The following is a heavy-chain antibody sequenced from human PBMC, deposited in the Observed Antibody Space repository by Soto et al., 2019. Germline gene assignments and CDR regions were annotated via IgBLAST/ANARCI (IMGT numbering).Heavy chain of an antibody. Sequence: KVSCKASGGTFSSYWIGWVRQMPGKGLEWMGIIYPGDSDTRYSPSFQGQVTISADKSISTAYLQWSSLKASDTAMYYCASRYDFWRDYYYYYMDVWGKWTTVTVSS. CDR3: ASRYDFWRDYYYYYMDV. CDR2: IYPGDSDT. D-gene: IGHD3-3*01. V-gene: IGHV5-51*01. J-gene: IGHJ6*03. CDR1: GGTFSSYW.